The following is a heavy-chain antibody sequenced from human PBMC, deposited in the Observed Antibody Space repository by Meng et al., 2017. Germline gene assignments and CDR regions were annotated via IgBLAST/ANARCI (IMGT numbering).Heavy chain of an antibody. D-gene: IGHD1-26*01. CDR1: GYTFTSYA. J-gene: IGHJ4*02. Sequence: QVQLVQVGPGCNMPGASVKVVCKASGYTFTSYAMNWGRQAPGQGLEWMGWINTNTGNPTYAQRFTGRFVFSLDTSVSTAYLQISSLKAEDTAVYYCAREGRVDFDYWGQGTLVTVSS. CDR2: INTNTGNP. V-gene: IGHV7-4-1*02. CDR3: AREGRVDFDY.